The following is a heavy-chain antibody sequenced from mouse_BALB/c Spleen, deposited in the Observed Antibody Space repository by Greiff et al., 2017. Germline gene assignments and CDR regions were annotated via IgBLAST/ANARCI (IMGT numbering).Heavy chain of an antibody. Sequence: VQLQQSGAELVKPGASVKLSCTASGFNIKDTYMHWVKQRPEQGLEWIGRIDPANGNTKYDPKFQGKATITADTSSNTAYLQLSSLTSEDTAVYYCARNYYGSYYFDYWGQGTTLTVSS. CDR3: ARNYYGSYYFDY. J-gene: IGHJ2*01. V-gene: IGHV14-3*02. CDR2: IDPANGNT. D-gene: IGHD1-2*01. CDR1: GFNIKDTY.